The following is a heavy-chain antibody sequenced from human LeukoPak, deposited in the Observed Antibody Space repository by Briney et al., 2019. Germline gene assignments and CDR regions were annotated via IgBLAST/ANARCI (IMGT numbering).Heavy chain of an antibody. D-gene: IGHD3-10*01. CDR1: GFTFSNYG. CDR3: VKGGPLGVRGFIDY. Sequence: GGSLRLSCAASGFTFSNYGMHWVRQAPGKGLEWVAVVSDDGTNKYYADSVKGRFTISRDNSKNTLDMQMNSLRTEDTAVYYCVKGGPLGVRGFIDYWGQGTLVTVSS. CDR2: VSDDGTNK. J-gene: IGHJ4*02. V-gene: IGHV3-30*18.